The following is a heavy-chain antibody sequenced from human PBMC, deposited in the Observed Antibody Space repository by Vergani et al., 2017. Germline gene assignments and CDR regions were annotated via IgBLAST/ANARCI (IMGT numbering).Heavy chain of an antibody. V-gene: IGHV1-69*12. D-gene: IGHD2-15*01. CDR2: IIPIFGTA. CDR1: GGTFSSYA. Sequence: QVQLVQSGAKVKKPGSSVKVSCKASGGTFSSYAISWVRQAPGQGLEWMGGIIPIFGTANYAQKFQGRVTITADESTSTAYMELSSLRSEDTAVYYCARDLFGYCSGGSCYLDYWGQGTLVTVSS. J-gene: IGHJ4*02. CDR3: ARDLFGYCSGGSCYLDY.